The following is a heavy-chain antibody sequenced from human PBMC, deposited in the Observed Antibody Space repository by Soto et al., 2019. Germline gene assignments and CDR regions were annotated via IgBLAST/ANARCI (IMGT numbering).Heavy chain of an antibody. Sequence: SEKVSCKASGGTFSSYAISWVRQAPGQGLEWMGGIIPIFGTANYAQKFQGRVTITADESTSTAYMELSSLRSEDTAVYYCAREAGLLPDAFDIWGQGTMVTVSS. D-gene: IGHD2-15*01. CDR1: GGTFSSYA. CDR2: IIPIFGTA. J-gene: IGHJ3*02. CDR3: AREAGLLPDAFDI. V-gene: IGHV1-69*13.